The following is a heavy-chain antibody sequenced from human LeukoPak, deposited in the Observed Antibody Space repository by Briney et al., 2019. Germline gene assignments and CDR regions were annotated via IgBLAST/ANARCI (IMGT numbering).Heavy chain of an antibody. J-gene: IGHJ4*02. Sequence: HPGGSLRLSCAASGFTFNSYTMSWVRQAPGKGLEWVSTISGSGSSTYYADSVKGRFTISRDNSKNTLYLQVNSLRAEDTAVYYCATLRPDSSGKYYFDYWGQGTLVTVSS. V-gene: IGHV3-23*01. CDR3: ATLRPDSSGKYYFDY. D-gene: IGHD3-22*01. CDR1: GFTFNSYT. CDR2: ISGSGSST.